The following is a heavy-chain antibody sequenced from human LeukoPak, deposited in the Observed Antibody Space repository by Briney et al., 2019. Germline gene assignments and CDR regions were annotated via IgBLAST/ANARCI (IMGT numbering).Heavy chain of an antibody. CDR1: GFTFRGYW. CDR3: ARESTAGYNSSWYGFRN. J-gene: IGHJ1*01. Sequence: PGGSLSLSCAASGFTFRGYWMSWVRQAPGKGLEWVANINQDGSEKYYVDSVKGRFTISRDNAKNSLFLQMGSLRVEDTAVYYCARESTAGYNSSWYGFRNWGQGTLVSVSS. D-gene: IGHD6-13*01. CDR2: INQDGSEK. V-gene: IGHV3-7*01.